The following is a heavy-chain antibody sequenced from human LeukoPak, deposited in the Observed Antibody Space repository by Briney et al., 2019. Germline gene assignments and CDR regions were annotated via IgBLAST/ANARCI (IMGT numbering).Heavy chain of an antibody. CDR1: GFTFSSYS. CDR2: ISSNSSYI. D-gene: IGHD3-22*01. V-gene: IGHV3-21*01. CDR3: ARELYYYDSSGYYYFDY. J-gene: IGHJ4*02. Sequence: GGSLRLSCAASGFTFSSYSMNWVRQAPGKGLEWVSSISSNSSYIYYADSVKGRFTISRDNAKNSLYLQMNSLRAEDTAVYYCARELYYYDSSGYYYFDYWGQGTLVTVSS.